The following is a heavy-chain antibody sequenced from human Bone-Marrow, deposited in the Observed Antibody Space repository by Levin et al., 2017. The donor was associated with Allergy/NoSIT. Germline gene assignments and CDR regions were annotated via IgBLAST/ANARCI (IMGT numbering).Heavy chain of an antibody. Sequence: GESLKISCQASGYKFTDYGISWIRQAPGQGLEWMGWVRPFNGETRYAEKFQDRVTMTRDKSTNTVYLDVKRIDDTATFYCARDRDSAGYCPERDRCQLWDRLDPWGQGTVVTVSS. CDR3: ARDRDSAGYCPERDRCQLWDRLDP. CDR2: VRPFNGET. D-gene: IGHD2-8*02. J-gene: IGHJ5*01. V-gene: IGHV1-18*01. CDR1: GYKFTDYG.